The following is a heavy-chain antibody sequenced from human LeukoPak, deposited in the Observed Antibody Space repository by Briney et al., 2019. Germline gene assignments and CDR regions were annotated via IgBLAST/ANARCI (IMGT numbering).Heavy chain of an antibody. CDR1: GFTFSSYE. J-gene: IGHJ2*01. Sequence: GGSLRLSCAASGFTFSSYEMHWVRQDPGKGLEWLSNIDGSGSIIYQADSVKGRFTISRDNARNSVYPQMNSLRAEDTAVYFCAREQRVAGLGNFDLWGRGTLVTVSS. CDR2: IDGSGSII. V-gene: IGHV3-48*03. CDR3: AREQRVAGLGNFDL. D-gene: IGHD2-15*01.